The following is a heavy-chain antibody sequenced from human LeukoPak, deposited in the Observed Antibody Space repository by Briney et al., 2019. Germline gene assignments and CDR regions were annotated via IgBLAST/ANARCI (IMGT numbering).Heavy chain of an antibody. Sequence: SETLSLTCAVYGGSFSGYYWSWIRQPPGKGLEWIGEISHSGSTKYNPSLKSRVTISVDTSKNQFSLKLRFVTAADTAVFYCARGRGYGYGIDYWGQGTLVTVSS. CDR3: ARGRGYGYGIDY. J-gene: IGHJ4*02. CDR2: ISHSGST. CDR1: GGSFSGYY. V-gene: IGHV4-34*01. D-gene: IGHD5-18*01.